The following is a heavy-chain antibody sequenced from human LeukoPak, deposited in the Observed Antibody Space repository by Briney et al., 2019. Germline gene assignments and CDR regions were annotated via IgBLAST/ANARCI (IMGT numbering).Heavy chain of an antibody. D-gene: IGHD3-16*02. J-gene: IGHJ4*02. CDR2: ISAYNGNT. CDR3: ARDADYDYVWGSYRGNEFDY. CDR1: GYTFTIYG. V-gene: IGHV1-18*01. Sequence: ASVTVSFKASGYTFTIYGISWVRQAPGQGLEWMGWISAYNGNTNYAQKLQGRVTMTTDTSTSTAYMELRSLRSDDTAVYYCARDADYDYVWGSYRGNEFDYWGQGTLVSVSS.